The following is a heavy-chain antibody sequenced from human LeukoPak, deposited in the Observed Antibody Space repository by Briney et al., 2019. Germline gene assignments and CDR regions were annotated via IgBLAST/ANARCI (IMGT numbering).Heavy chain of an antibody. Sequence: PGGSLRLSCAASGFTFSSYGMHWVRQAPGKGLEWVAFIRYDGSNKYYADSVKGRFTISRDNSKNTLYLQMGSLRAEDMAVYYCARDPQGYGCSSTSCYPAGWFDPWGQGTLVTVSS. J-gene: IGHJ5*02. V-gene: IGHV3-30*02. CDR2: IRYDGSNK. CDR3: ARDPQGYGCSSTSCYPAGWFDP. CDR1: GFTFSSYG. D-gene: IGHD2-2*01.